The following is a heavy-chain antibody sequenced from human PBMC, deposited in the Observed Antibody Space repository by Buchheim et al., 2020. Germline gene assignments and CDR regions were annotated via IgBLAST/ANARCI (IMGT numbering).Heavy chain of an antibody. CDR1: GFTFNSHA. J-gene: IGHJ4*02. D-gene: IGHD6-19*01. CDR3: ARDPPDSGWALHS. V-gene: IGHV3-33*01. CDR2: IWSDGSRA. Sequence: QAQLVESGGGVVQPGGSLRLSCAASGFTFNSHAMHWVRQSPGKGLEWVAYIWSDGSRADYADSVKGRFTISGDNFKNKLFLQMNTLRAEDMAVYYCARDPPDSGWALHSWGQGTL.